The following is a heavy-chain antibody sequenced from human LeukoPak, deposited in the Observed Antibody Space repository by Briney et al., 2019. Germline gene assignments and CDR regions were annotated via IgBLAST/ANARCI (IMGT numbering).Heavy chain of an antibody. D-gene: IGHD3-22*01. Sequence: GGSLRLSCAASGFTFSSYGMHWVRQAPGKGLEWVAFIRYDGSNKYYADSVKGRFTISRDNSKNTLYLQMNSLRAEDTAVYYCASQDTYYYDSSGYYLDYWGQGTLVAVSS. J-gene: IGHJ4*02. CDR3: ASQDTYYYDSSGYYLDY. CDR1: GFTFSSYG. V-gene: IGHV3-30*02. CDR2: IRYDGSNK.